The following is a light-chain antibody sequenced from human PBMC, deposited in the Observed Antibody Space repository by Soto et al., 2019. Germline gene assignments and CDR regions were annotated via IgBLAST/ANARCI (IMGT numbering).Light chain of an antibody. V-gene: IGKV3-11*01. CDR1: QSVSKY. CDR3: QQRSNWPIT. J-gene: IGKJ5*01. Sequence: EIVLTQSPATLSLSPGERATLSCRTSQSVSKYFAWYQQKPGRAPRLLIYDASSRATGIPARFIGSGSGTDFTLTISSLETEDLAIYYCQQRSNWPITFGQGTRLEIK. CDR2: DAS.